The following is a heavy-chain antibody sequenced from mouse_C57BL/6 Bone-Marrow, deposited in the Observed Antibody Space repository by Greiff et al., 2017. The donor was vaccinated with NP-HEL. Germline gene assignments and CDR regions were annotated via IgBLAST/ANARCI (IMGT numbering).Heavy chain of an antibody. CDR3: ARGTPYYGSSYWYFDV. D-gene: IGHD1-1*01. CDR1: GFTFSSYA. Sequence: EVHLVESGGGLVKPGGSLKLSCAASGFTFSSYAMSWVRQTPEKRLEWVATISDGGSYTYYPDNVKGRFTISRDNAKNNLYLQMSHLKSEDTAMYYSARGTPYYGSSYWYFDVWGTGTTVTVSS. CDR2: ISDGGSYT. V-gene: IGHV5-4*01. J-gene: IGHJ1*03.